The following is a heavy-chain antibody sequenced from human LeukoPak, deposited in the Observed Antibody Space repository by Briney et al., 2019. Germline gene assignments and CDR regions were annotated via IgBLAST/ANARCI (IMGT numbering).Heavy chain of an antibody. CDR2: IYYSGST. CDR1: GGSISSYY. CDR3: AGAEYFWSANAFDI. V-gene: IGHV4-59*01. D-gene: IGHD3-3*01. Sequence: SETLSLTCTVSGGSISSYYWSWIRQPPGKGLEWIGYIYYSGSTNYNPSLKSRVTISVDTSKNQFSLKLSSVTAADTAVYYCAGAEYFWSANAFDIWGQGTMVTVSS. J-gene: IGHJ3*02.